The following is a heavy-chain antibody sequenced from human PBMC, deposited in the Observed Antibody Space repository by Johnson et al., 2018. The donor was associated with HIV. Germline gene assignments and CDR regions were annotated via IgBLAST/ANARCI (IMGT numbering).Heavy chain of an antibody. CDR1: GFSFSSHW. CDR2: IRRDGSST. J-gene: IGHJ3*02. Sequence: VQLVESGGGLVQPGGSLRLSCAASGFSFSSHWMVWVRQAPGKGLVCVSRIRRDGSSTTYADSVKGRFTISRDNAKNTLYLQMNSLRAEDTAVYYCASGGSRYSGSYLSDAFDIWGQGTMVTVSS. V-gene: IGHV3-74*01. D-gene: IGHD1-26*01. CDR3: ASGGSRYSGSYLSDAFDI.